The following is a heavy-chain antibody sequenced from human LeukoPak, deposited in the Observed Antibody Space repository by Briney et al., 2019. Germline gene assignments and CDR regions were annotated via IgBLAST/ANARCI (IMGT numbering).Heavy chain of an antibody. CDR2: ISAYNGKT. V-gene: IGHV1-18*01. CDR3: ASLKNYYDSSGYLVTDAFDI. Sequence: GASVKVSCKASGYTFTSYGISWVRQAPGQGLEWMGWISAYNGKTNYAQKLQGRVTMTTDTSTSTAYMELRSLKSDDTAVYYCASLKNYYDSSGYLVTDAFDIWGQGTMVTVSS. D-gene: IGHD3-22*01. CDR1: GYTFTSYG. J-gene: IGHJ3*02.